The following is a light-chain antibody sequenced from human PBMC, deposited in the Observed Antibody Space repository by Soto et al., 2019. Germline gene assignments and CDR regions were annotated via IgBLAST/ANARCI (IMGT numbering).Light chain of an antibody. CDR1: SSDVGGYNY. CDR3: SSYTSSSTLG. J-gene: IGLJ2*01. Sequence: QSVLTQPASVSGSPGQSITISCAGTSSDVGGYNYVSWYQQHPGKAPKLMIYDVSNRPSGVSNRFSGSKSGNTASLTISGLQAADEADYYCSSYTSSSTLGFGGGTKLTVL. CDR2: DVS. V-gene: IGLV2-14*01.